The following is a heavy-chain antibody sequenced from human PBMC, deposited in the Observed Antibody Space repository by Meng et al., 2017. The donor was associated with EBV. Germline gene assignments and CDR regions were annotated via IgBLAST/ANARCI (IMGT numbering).Heavy chain of an antibody. CDR3: ARAPDYWNDGPYY. J-gene: IGHJ4*02. CDR1: GAPLTTYA. D-gene: IGHD1-1*01. CDR2: SIHNFGEA. V-gene: IGHV1-69*18. Sequence: HGQRAVSWVSVTMIASWVHVPFTAEGAPLTTYANWWVGKEHGQGHGWRGRSIHNFGEANNDQKFKCRVTITADESTSTAYMELSSLRSEATAVYYCARAPDYWNDGPYYWGQGTLVTVSS.